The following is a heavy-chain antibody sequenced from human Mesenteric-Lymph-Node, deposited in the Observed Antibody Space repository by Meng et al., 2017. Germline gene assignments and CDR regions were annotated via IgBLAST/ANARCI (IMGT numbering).Heavy chain of an antibody. Sequence: SETLSLTCAVYGGSFSGYYWSWIRQPPGKGLEWIGEINHSGSTNYNPSLKSRITISVDTSKNQFSLKLNSVTAADTAVYYCARVGGSGYDPPGFDYWGQGTLVTVSS. CDR2: INHSGST. V-gene: IGHV4-34*01. CDR3: ARVGGSGYDPPGFDY. CDR1: GGSFSGYY. D-gene: IGHD5-12*01. J-gene: IGHJ4*02.